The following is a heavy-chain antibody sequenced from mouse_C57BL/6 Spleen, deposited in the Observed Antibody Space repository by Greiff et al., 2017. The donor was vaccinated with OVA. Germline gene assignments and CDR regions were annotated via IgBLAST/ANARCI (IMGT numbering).Heavy chain of an antibody. CDR2: IDPSDSYT. V-gene: IGHV1-59*01. CDR3: ARRERDYAMDY. J-gene: IGHJ4*01. Sequence: QVQLQQPGAELVRPGTSVKLSCKASGYTFTSYWMHWVKQRPGQGLEWIGVIDPSDSYTNYNQKFKGKATLTVDTSSSTAYMQLSSLTSEDSAVYYCARRERDYAMDYWGQVTSVTVSS. CDR1: GYTFTSYW.